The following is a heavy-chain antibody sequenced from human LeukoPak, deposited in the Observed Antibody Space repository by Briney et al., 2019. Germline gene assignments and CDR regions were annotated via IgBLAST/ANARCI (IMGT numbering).Heavy chain of an antibody. CDR1: GYTFTDYY. Sequence: ASVKVSCKASGYTFTDYYMHWVRQAPGQGLEWMGIINPSGGSTSYAQKFQGRVTMTRDTSTSTVYMELSSLRSEDTAVYYCARDRVFDAFDIWGQGTMVTVSS. CDR3: ARDRVFDAFDI. J-gene: IGHJ3*02. CDR2: INPSGGST. V-gene: IGHV1-46*01.